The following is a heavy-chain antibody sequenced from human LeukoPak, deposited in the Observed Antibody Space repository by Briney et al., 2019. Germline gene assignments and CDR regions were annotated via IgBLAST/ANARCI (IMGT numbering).Heavy chain of an antibody. D-gene: IGHD6-13*01. CDR3: AREIWSSSWYRVDY. J-gene: IGHJ4*02. CDR2: IYYSGST. CDR1: GGSISSGGYY. V-gene: IGHV4-31*03. Sequence: PSQTLSLTCTVSGGSISSGGYYWSWIRQHPGTGLEWIGYIYYSGSTYYNPSLKSRVTISVDTSKNQFSLKLSSVTAADTAVYYCAREIWSSSWYRVDYWGQGTLVTVSS.